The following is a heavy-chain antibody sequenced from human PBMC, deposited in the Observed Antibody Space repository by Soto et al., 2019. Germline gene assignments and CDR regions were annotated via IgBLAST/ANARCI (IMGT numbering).Heavy chain of an antibody. CDR3: ARRIQLWLRVYYDSSGYYNFDY. CDR1: GGSLSGYY. Sequence: SETLSLTCAVYGGSLSGYYWSWIRQPPGKGLEWIGEINHSGSTNYNPSLKSRVTISVDTSKNQFSLKLSSVTAADTAVYYCARRIQLWLRVYYDSSGYYNFDYWGQGTLVTVSS. V-gene: IGHV4-34*01. CDR2: INHSGST. D-gene: IGHD3-22*01. J-gene: IGHJ4*02.